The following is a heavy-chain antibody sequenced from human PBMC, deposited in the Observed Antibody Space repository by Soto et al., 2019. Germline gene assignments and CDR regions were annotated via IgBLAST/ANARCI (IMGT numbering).Heavy chain of an antibody. CDR2: IDSNGGT. D-gene: IGHD3-10*01. V-gene: IGHV4-59*08. J-gene: IGHJ6*02. CDR1: HNSSTSYR. CDR3: VRQGFGRLHGLVDV. Sequence: SVTMSLTCIPCHNSSTSYRCRWVRQPPGRRLEWIGYIDSNGGTSYNPSLQSRVTISIDTSTKQFSLKLSSVTAADTAVYYCVRQGFGRLHGLVDVWGQGTTVT.